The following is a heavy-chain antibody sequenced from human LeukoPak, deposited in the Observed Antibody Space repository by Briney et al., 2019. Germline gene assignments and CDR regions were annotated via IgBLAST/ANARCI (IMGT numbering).Heavy chain of an antibody. V-gene: IGHV4-59*01. CDR1: GGSISSYY. D-gene: IGHD3-22*01. J-gene: IGHJ4*02. CDR3: ARREISSGYVYYFDY. Sequence: SETLSLTCTVSGGSISSYYWSWIRQPPGKGLEWIGYIYYSGGTNYNPSLKSRVTISVDTSKNQFSLKLSSVTAADTAVYYCARREISSGYVYYFDYWGQGTLVTVSS. CDR2: IYYSGGT.